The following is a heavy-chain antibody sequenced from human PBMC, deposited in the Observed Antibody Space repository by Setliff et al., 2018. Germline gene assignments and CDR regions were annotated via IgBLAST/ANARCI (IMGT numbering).Heavy chain of an antibody. J-gene: IGHJ3*02. CDR3: ARDRRIVGARHAFDI. Sequence: SETLSLTCAVYGGSFTDHFWSWIRQPPGKGLEWIGEINHSGSTNYNPSLKSRVSISVDASKNQFSLKLSSVTAADTAVYYCARDRRIVGARHAFDIWGQGTMVTVSS. CDR1: GGSFTDHF. CDR2: INHSGST. D-gene: IGHD1-26*01. V-gene: IGHV4-34*01.